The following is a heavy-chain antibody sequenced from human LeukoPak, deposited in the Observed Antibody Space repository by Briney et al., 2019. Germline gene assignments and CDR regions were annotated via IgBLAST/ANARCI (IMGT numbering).Heavy chain of an antibody. CDR2: ISGSGGST. D-gene: IGHD3-22*01. J-gene: IGHJ4*02. V-gene: IGHV3-23*01. CDR1: GFTFSSYA. CDR3: AKDDPYYYDSSGYSDY. Sequence: TGGSLSLSCAASGFTFSSYAMNWVRQAPGKGLEWVSGISGSGGSTYYADSVKGRFTISRDNSKNTLYLQMNSLRAEDTAVYYCAKDDPYYYDSSGYSDYWGQGTLVTVSS.